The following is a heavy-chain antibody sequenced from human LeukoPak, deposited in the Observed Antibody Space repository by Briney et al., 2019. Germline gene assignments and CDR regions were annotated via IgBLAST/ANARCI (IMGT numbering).Heavy chain of an antibody. Sequence: PGGSLRLSCAASGFSFSSYTMNWVRQGPGKGLEWVSYISSTSSMIYYADSVKGRFTVSRDNAKNSLYLQMNSLRAEDTAAYYCARGGGSAYDMWGQGTMVTVSS. J-gene: IGHJ3*02. CDR1: GFSFSSYT. CDR3: ARGGGSAYDM. V-gene: IGHV3-48*01. D-gene: IGHD1-26*01. CDR2: ISSTSSMI.